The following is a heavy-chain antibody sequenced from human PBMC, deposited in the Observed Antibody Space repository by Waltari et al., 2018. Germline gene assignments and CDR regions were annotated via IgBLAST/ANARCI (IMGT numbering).Heavy chain of an antibody. CDR3: ARDGSSSSGNYYYYGMDV. CDR2: ISRSSTSI. J-gene: IGHJ6*02. Sequence: EVQLVESGGGLVQPGGSLRLSCAASAFTFSSYSMNWVRQAPGKGLEWVSHISRSSTSIYYADSVKSRFTISRDNAKNSVFLQMNSLRAEDTAVYYCARDGSSSSGNYYYYGMDVWGQGTTVTVSS. D-gene: IGHD6-6*01. CDR1: AFTFSSYS. V-gene: IGHV3-48*01.